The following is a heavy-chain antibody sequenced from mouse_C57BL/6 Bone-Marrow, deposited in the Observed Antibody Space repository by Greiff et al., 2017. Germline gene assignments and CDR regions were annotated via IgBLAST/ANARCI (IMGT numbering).Heavy chain of an antibody. J-gene: IGHJ4*01. CDR3: ARDHYGYAMDD. CDR2: IDPSDSYT. V-gene: IGHV1-69*01. CDR1: GYTFTSYW. D-gene: IGHD1-2*01. Sequence: QVQLQQPGAELVMPGASVKLSCKASGYTFTSYWMHWVKQRPGQGLEWIGEIDPSDSYTNYNQKFKGKSTLTVDKSSSTAYMQLSSLTSEDSAVYYCARDHYGYAMDDWGQGTSVTVSS.